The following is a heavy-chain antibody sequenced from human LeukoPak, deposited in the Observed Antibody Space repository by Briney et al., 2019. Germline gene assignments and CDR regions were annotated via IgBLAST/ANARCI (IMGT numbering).Heavy chain of an antibody. CDR3: AGCSGYSYGPYYYYYMDV. CDR2: IYHSGST. D-gene: IGHD5-18*01. CDR1: GYSISSGYY. V-gene: IGHV4-38-2*02. Sequence: SETLSLTCTVSGYSISSGYYWGWIRQPPGKGLEWIGSIYHSGSTYYNPFLKSRVTISADTSKNQFSLKLSSVTAADTAVYYCAGCSGYSYGPYYYYYMDVWGKGTTVTVSS. J-gene: IGHJ6*03.